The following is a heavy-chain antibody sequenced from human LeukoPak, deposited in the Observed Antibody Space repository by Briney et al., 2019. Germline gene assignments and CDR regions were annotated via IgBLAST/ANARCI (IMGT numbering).Heavy chain of an antibody. V-gene: IGHV3-30-3*01. CDR1: GFTFSSYA. D-gene: IGHD6-6*01. CDR3: ARGSSSSNYFDY. J-gene: IGHJ4*02. Sequence: PGRSLRLSCAASGFTFSSYAMHWVRQAPGKGLEWVAVISYDGSNKYYADSVKGRFTISRDNSKNTLYLQMNSLRAEDTAVYYCARGSSSSNYFDYWGQGTLVTVSS. CDR2: ISYDGSNK.